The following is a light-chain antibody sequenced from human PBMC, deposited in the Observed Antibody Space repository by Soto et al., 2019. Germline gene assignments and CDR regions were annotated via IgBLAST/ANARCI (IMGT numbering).Light chain of an antibody. CDR2: EVS. CDR1: SSDVGGYTY. Sequence: QSALTQPASVSGSPGQSITISCTGTSSDVGGYTYVSWYQQHPGKAPKLMIYEVSNRPSGVSNRFSGSKSGNTASLTISGLQAEDEADYYCSSYTSSSLWVFGGGTKLTVL. V-gene: IGLV2-14*01. J-gene: IGLJ3*02. CDR3: SSYTSSSLWV.